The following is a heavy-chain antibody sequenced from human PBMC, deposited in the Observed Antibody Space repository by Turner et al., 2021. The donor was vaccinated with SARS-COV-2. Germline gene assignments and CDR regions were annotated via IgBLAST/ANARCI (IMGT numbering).Heavy chain of an antibody. CDR1: GYPFSVSY. Sequence: QVHLVQSGAEVKKPGAAVKVSCKASGYPFSVSYIAWIRQAPGQGPEWMGWINPNNGVTHYGEKFQSRVTMTSDTSISTAYMDVISLTSDDTAVYYCARGIMTGNFDDLDIWGPGTLVTVSS. CDR2: INPNNGVT. J-gene: IGHJ3*02. CDR3: ARGIMTGNFDDLDI. D-gene: IGHD3-16*01. V-gene: IGHV1-2*02.